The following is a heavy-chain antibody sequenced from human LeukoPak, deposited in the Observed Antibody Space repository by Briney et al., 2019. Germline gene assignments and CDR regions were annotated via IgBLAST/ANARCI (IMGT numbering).Heavy chain of an antibody. CDR1: GFTLSSYT. J-gene: IGHJ4*02. CDR2: ISPSSSYI. V-gene: IGHV3-21*01. D-gene: IGHD2-2*01. CDR3: ARDPVVPDDGYYFDY. Sequence: GGSLRLSCAASGFTLSSYTMSWVRQAPGKGLEWVSTISPSSSYIYYADSVKGRFAISRDNAKNSLYLQMNSLRPEDTAVYYCARDPVVPDDGYYFDYWGQGTLVTVSS.